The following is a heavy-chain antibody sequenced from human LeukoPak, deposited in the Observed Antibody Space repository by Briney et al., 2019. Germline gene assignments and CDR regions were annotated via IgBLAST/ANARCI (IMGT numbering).Heavy chain of an antibody. Sequence: GGSLRLSCAASGFTFNSYGIHWVRQAPDKGLEWVAFIWYDGSNKYYADSVKGRFTISRDNSKNTLYLQMNSLRAEDTAVYYCARARTTRGFDYWGQGTLVTVSS. D-gene: IGHD4-17*01. J-gene: IGHJ4*02. CDR2: IWYDGSNK. CDR1: GFTFNSYG. CDR3: ARARTTRGFDY. V-gene: IGHV3-33*01.